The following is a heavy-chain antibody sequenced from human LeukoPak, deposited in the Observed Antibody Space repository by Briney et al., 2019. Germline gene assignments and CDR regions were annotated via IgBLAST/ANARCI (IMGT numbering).Heavy chain of an antibody. D-gene: IGHD1-14*01. CDR3: AKPLVSGGWYFDL. Sequence: GGSVRLSCAASGFTFSSYTMSWVRQAPGKGLEWVSGFSGSAGSTYYGDSVKGRFTISRDNSKNTLYLQMNSLRVEDTAVYYCAKPLVSGGWYFDLWGRGTLVTVSS. CDR1: GFTFSSYT. V-gene: IGHV3-23*01. J-gene: IGHJ2*01. CDR2: FSGSAGST.